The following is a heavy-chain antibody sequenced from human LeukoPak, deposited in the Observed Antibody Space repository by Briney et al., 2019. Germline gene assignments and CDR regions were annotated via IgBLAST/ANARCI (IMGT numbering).Heavy chain of an antibody. D-gene: IGHD3-22*01. CDR3: ARDSSGYSYGEEYYDY. Sequence: PGGSLRLSCAASGFTFSSYAMSWVRQAPGKGLEWVSTISDSGIGTYYADSVKGRFTISRDNSKKTLYLQMNSLRAEDTAIYYCARDSSGYSYGEEYYDYWGQGTLVTVSS. CDR1: GFTFSSYA. V-gene: IGHV3-23*01. J-gene: IGHJ4*02. CDR2: ISDSGIGT.